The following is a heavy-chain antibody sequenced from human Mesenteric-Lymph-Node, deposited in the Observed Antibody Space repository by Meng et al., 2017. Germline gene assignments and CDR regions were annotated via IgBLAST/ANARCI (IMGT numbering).Heavy chain of an antibody. Sequence: SETLSLTCTVSGDSINGYYWNWIRQPAGKGLEWIGRIHSSGNSMYSPSLKSRLTLSIDTSKNHFSLKLSSVTAADSAVYYCARDNGLLAWYNFDYWGQGTLVTVSS. V-gene: IGHV4-4*07. CDR3: ARDNGLLAWYNFDY. J-gene: IGHJ4*02. D-gene: IGHD1-1*01. CDR2: IHSSGNS. CDR1: GDSINGYY.